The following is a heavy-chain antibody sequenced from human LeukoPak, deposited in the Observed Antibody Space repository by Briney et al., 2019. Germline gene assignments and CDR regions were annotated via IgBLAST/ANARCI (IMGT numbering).Heavy chain of an antibody. CDR1: GGTFSSYA. D-gene: IGHD1-26*01. Sequence: SVKVSCKASGGTFSSYAISWVRQAPGQGLEWMGGIIPIFGTANYAQKFQGRVTITADESTSTAYMELSSLRSEDTAVYYCAWESYRMTYRSDYWGQGTLVTVSS. J-gene: IGHJ4*02. V-gene: IGHV1-69*13. CDR3: AWESYRMTYRSDY. CDR2: IIPIFGTA.